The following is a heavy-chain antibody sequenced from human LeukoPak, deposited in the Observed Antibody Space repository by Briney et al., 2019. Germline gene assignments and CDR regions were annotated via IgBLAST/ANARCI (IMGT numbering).Heavy chain of an antibody. J-gene: IGHJ6*03. D-gene: IGHD5-12*01. Sequence: GASVKVSCKASGYTFTSYYMHWVRQAPGQGLEWMGIINPSGGSTSYAQKFQGRVTMTRDMSTSTVYMELSSLRSEDTAVYYSARDIVATIGYYYMDVWGKGTTVTVSS. V-gene: IGHV1-46*01. CDR3: ARDIVATIGYYYMDV. CDR2: INPSGGST. CDR1: GYTFTSYY.